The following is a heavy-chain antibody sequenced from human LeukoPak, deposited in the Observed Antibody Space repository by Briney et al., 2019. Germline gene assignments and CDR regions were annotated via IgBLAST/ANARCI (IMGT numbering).Heavy chain of an antibody. V-gene: IGHV1-18*01. D-gene: IGHD3-3*01. CDR3: ERDGGTTWGYDFWSGYYNSDYYYYMDV. J-gene: IGHJ6*03. CDR1: GYTFTSYG. Sequence: ASVKVTCKASGYTFTSYGISWVRQAPGQGLEWMGWISAYKCNTNYAQKLQGRVTMTTDTSTSTAYMELRSLRSDDTAVYYCERDGGTTWGYDFWSGYYNSDYYYYMDVWGKGTTVTVSS. CDR2: ISAYKCNT.